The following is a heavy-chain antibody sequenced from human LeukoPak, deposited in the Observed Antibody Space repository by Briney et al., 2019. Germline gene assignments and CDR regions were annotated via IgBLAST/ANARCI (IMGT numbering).Heavy chain of an antibody. J-gene: IGHJ6*02. CDR3: ARGLRRSQRDYYYYYGMDV. V-gene: IGHV4-34*01. CDR1: GGSFSGYY. Sequence: SEILSLTCAVYGGSFSGYYWSWIRQPPGKGLEWIGEINHSGSTNYNPSLKSRVTISVDTSKNQFSLKLSSVTAADTAVYYCARGLRRSQRDYYYYYGMDVWGQGTTVTVSS. CDR2: INHSGST. D-gene: IGHD3-10*01.